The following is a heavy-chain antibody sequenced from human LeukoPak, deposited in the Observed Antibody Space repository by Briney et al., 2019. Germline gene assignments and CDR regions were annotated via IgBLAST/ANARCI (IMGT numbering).Heavy chain of an antibody. Sequence: PSETLSLTCTVSGGSISSYYWSWIRQPPGKGLEWIGYIYYSGSTNYNPSLKSRVTISVDTSKNQFSLKLSSVTAADTAVYYCARENTAMASLYYYYYMDVWGKGTTVTVSS. V-gene: IGHV4-59*01. D-gene: IGHD5-18*01. CDR2: IYYSGST. CDR1: GGSISSYY. CDR3: ARENTAMASLYYYYYMDV. J-gene: IGHJ6*03.